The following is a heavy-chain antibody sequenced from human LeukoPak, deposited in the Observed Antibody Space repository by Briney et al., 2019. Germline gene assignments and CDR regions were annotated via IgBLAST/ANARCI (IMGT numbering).Heavy chain of an antibody. Sequence: PGGSLRLSCAASGITFCNNWMHWVRQGPGKGLVWISHINSDGGGAIYADSVKGRFTVSRDNAKNTLYLQMNSLRAEDTAVYYCARDVPHNWFDTWGQGTLVTVSS. CDR1: GITFCNNW. J-gene: IGHJ5*02. CDR3: ARDVPHNWFDT. CDR2: INSDGGGA. V-gene: IGHV3-74*01.